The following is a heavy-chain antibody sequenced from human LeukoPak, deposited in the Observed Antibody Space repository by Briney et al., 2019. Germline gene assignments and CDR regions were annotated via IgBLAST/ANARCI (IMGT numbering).Heavy chain of an antibody. CDR2: ISWNSGSI. Sequence: GGSLRLSCAASGFTFDDYAMHWVRQAPGKGLEWVSGISWNSGSIGYADSVKGRFTISRDNAKNSLYLQMNSLRAEDTALYYCAKALGYCSGGSCYSRWYFDLWGRGTLVTVSS. V-gene: IGHV3-9*01. CDR3: AKALGYCSGGSCYSRWYFDL. CDR1: GFTFDDYA. D-gene: IGHD2-15*01. J-gene: IGHJ2*01.